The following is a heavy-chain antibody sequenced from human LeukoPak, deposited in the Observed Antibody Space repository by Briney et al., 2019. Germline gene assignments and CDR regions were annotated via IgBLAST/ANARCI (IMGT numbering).Heavy chain of an antibody. CDR2: ISYSGST. D-gene: IGHD2-8*01. CDR1: GGSISSGGHY. Sequence: PSETLSLTCSVSGGSISSGGHYWNWIRQHPGKGLEWIGYISYSGSTYYNASLKSRVTISVDTSKNQFSLRLRSVTAADTAVYYCSRENGAFSPFGYWGQGYLVTVLS. J-gene: IGHJ4*02. V-gene: IGHV4-31*03. CDR3: SRENGAFSPFGY.